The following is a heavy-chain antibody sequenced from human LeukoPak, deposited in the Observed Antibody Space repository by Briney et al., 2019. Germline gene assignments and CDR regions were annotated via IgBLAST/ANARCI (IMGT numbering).Heavy chain of an antibody. J-gene: IGHJ5*02. Sequence: GGSLRLSCAASGFTFSNYSMNWVRQAPGKGLEWVAVISYDGSNKYYADSVKGRFTISRDNSKNTLYLQMNSLRAEDTAVYYCAKGQDWFDPWGQGTLVPVSS. CDR2: ISYDGSNK. V-gene: IGHV3-30*18. CDR3: AKGQDWFDP. CDR1: GFTFSNYS.